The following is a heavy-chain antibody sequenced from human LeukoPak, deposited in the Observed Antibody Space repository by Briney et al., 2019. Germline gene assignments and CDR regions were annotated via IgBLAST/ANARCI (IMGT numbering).Heavy chain of an antibody. Sequence: ASVKVSCKASGYTFTGYYMHWVRQAPGQGLEWMGWINPNSGGTNYAQKFQSRVTITRDTSFSTAYMELSRLGSDAAAVYYCGGAEREVVVAAKYFFDYWGQGTLVTVSS. CDR3: GGAEREVVVAAKYFFDY. V-gene: IGHV1-2*02. D-gene: IGHD2-15*01. J-gene: IGHJ4*02. CDR2: INPNSGGT. CDR1: GYTFTGYY.